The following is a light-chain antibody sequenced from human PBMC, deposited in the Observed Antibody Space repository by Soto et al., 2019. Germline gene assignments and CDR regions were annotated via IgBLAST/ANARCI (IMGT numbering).Light chain of an antibody. CDR2: AAS. J-gene: IGKJ3*01. CDR1: QGISNS. CDR3: QNYNSAPLT. V-gene: IGKV1-27*01. Sequence: DIQMTQSPSSLSASEGDTVTITCRASQGISNSLAWFQQKPGRVPQFLIYAASTLQPGVPPRFSGSGSGTDFTLTISSLQPEDVATYYCQNYNSAPLTFGPGTRVEIK.